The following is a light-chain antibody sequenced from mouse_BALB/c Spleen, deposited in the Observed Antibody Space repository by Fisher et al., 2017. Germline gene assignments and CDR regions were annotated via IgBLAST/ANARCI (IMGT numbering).Light chain of an antibody. Sequence: IVITQTTAIMSASPGEKVTMTCSASSSVSYMYWYQQKPGSSPRLLIYDTSNLASGVPVRFSGSGSGTSYSLTISRMEAEDAATYYCQQRSSYPWTFGGGTKLEIK. CDR1: SSVSY. J-gene: IGKJ1*01. V-gene: IGKV4-55*01. CDR3: QQRSSYPWT. CDR2: DTS.